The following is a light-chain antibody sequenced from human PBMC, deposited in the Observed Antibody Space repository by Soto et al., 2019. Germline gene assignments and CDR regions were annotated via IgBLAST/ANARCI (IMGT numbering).Light chain of an antibody. CDR3: LLYMGSGPYV. J-gene: IGLJ1*01. V-gene: IGLV8-61*01. CDR1: SGSVSTSYY. CDR2: STN. Sequence: QTVVTQEPSFSVSPGGTVTLTCGLSSGSVSTSYYPSWYQQTPGQAPRTLIYSTNTRSSGVPDRFSGSILGNKAALTITGAHADDESAYYCLLYMGSGPYVFGTGTKVTVL.